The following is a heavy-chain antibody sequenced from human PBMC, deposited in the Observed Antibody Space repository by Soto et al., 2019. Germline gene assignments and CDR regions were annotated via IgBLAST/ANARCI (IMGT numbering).Heavy chain of an antibody. J-gene: IGHJ5*02. CDR3: ATLPPRIVVVVTPIPT. CDR1: GGSISSGGYS. V-gene: IGHV4-30-2*01. CDR2: IYHSGST. Sequence: SETLSLTCAVSGGSISSGGYSCNWIRQPPGKGLEWIGYIYHSGSTYYNPSLKSRVTISVDRSKNQFSLMLHSVTAADTAVYYCATLPPRIVVVVTPIPTWGQGTLVTVSS. D-gene: IGHD2-8*02.